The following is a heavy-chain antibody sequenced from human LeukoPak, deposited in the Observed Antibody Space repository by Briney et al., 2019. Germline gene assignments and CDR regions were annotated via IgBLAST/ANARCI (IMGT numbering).Heavy chain of an antibody. D-gene: IGHD4-17*01. V-gene: IGHV4-34*01. CDR1: GGSFSGYY. J-gene: IGHJ4*02. CDR2: INHSGSA. CDR3: ARGQGTVTTH. Sequence: PSETLSLTCAVYGGSFSGYYWSWIRQPPGKGLEWIGEINHSGSANYNPSLKSRVTISLDTSKNQFSLNLGSVTAADTAVYYCARGQGTVTTHWGQGTLVTVSS.